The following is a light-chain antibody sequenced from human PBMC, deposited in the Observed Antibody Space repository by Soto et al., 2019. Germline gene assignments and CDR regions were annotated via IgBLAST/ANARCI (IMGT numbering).Light chain of an antibody. CDR3: QKYGSSPIN. Sequence: EIVFTQSPCTLSLSQGEGATPSFMASQSVSSSYLAWYQQKPGQAPRLLIYGASSRATGIPDRFSGSGSGTDFTLTISRLEPEDFAVYYCQKYGSSPINCGQGTRREI. CDR1: QSVSSSY. CDR2: GAS. V-gene: IGKV3-20*01. J-gene: IGKJ5*01.